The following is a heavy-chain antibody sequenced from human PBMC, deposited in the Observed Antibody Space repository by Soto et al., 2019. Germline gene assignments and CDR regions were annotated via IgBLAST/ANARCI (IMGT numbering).Heavy chain of an antibody. V-gene: IGHV4-34*01. J-gene: IGHJ6*02. CDR3: ARYERYYYDRTLDYYYGMDV. D-gene: IGHD3-22*01. CDR2: INHSGST. Sequence: PSETLSLTCAVYGGSFSGYYWSWIRQPPGKGLEWIGEINHSGSTNYNPSLKSRATISVETSKNQFSLKLSSVTAADTAVYYCARYERYYYDRTLDYYYGMDVWGQGTTVTVSS. CDR1: GGSFSGYY.